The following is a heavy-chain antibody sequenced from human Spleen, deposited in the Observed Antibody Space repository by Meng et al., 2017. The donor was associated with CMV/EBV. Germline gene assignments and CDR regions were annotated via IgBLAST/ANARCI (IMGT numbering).Heavy chain of an antibody. D-gene: IGHD3-3*01. J-gene: IGHJ4*02. Sequence: ISGDSVSTKTDDWNWIRQSPSRGLEWLGRTYYRSKWYNDYALSVKSRLTINPDTSKNQFSLHLNSVTPDDTAVYYCARFSVFGVGDYWGQGTLVTVSS. CDR2: TYYRSKWYN. CDR1: GDSVSTKTDD. V-gene: IGHV6-1*01. CDR3: ARFSVFGVGDY.